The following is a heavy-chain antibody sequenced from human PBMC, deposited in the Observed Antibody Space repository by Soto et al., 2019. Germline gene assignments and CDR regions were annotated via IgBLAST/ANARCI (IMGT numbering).Heavy chain of an antibody. J-gene: IGHJ6*03. CDR1: GGTFRSYT. D-gene: IGHD3-9*01. V-gene: IGHV1-69*02. Sequence: SVKVSCKASGGTFRSYTISWVRQAPGQGLEWMGRIIPILGIANYAQKFQGRVTITADKSTSTAYMELSSLRSEDTAVYYCARTPKGMYDILTGYQNYYMDVWGKGTTVTVSS. CDR2: IIPILGIA. CDR3: ARTPKGMYDILTGYQNYYMDV.